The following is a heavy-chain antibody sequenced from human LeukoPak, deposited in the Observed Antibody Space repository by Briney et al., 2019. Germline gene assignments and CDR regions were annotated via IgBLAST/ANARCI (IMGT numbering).Heavy chain of an antibody. CDR2: ISGSGGST. D-gene: IGHD3-10*01. V-gene: IGHV3-23*01. J-gene: IGHJ4*02. CDR1: GFTFSSYG. Sequence: GGSLRLSCAASGFTFSSYGMSWVRQAPGKGLEWVSGISGSGGSTYYADSVKGRFTISRDNSKNTLYLQMNSLRAEDTAVYYCATTSTPLGMDYFDYWGQGTLVTVSS. CDR3: ATTSTPLGMDYFDY.